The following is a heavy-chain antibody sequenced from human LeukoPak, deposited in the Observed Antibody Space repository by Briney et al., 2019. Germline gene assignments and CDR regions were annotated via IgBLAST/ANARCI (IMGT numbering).Heavy chain of an antibody. CDR2: IYYTGST. CDR3: ARRSEQGYGFDF. V-gene: IGHV4-59*08. CDR1: GGSLSRYY. D-gene: IGHD3-16*01. Sequence: SETLSLTCSVSGGSLSRYYWSWIRQPPGKGLEWIGYIYYTGSTDYNPSLKSRLTMSVDTSKNQFSLKLSSVTAADTAVYFCARRSEQGYGFDFWDQGSLVTVSS. J-gene: IGHJ4*02.